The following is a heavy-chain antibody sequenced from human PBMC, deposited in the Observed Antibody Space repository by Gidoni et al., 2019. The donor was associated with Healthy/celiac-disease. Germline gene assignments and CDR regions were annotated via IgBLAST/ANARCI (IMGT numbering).Heavy chain of an antibody. D-gene: IGHD2-2*01. Sequence: VQLVESGGGVVQPGRSLRLSCASSGFTFSRYRLHWVSQAPGKGLEWVAVIWYDGSNKYYADSVKGRLTISRDNSKNTLYLQMNSLRAEDTAVYYCARAKYCSSTSCPYYYYGMDVWGQGTTVTVSS. CDR2: IWYDGSNK. CDR1: GFTFSRYR. J-gene: IGHJ6*02. CDR3: ARAKYCSSTSCPYYYYGMDV. V-gene: IGHV3-33*01.